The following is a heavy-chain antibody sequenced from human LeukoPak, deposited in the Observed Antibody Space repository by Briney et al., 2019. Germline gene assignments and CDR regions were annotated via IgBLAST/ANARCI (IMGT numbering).Heavy chain of an antibody. CDR3: ARVTGSGYSLNSYY. CDR1: GYTFTSYG. V-gene: IGHV1-18*01. D-gene: IGHD3-22*01. CDR2: ISVYNGNT. Sequence: ASVKVSCKASGYTFTSYGISWVRQAPGQGLEWMGWISVYNGNTNYAQKLQGRVTMTTDTSTSTAYMELRSLRSDDTAVYYCARVTGSGYSLNSYYWGQGTLVTVSS. J-gene: IGHJ4*02.